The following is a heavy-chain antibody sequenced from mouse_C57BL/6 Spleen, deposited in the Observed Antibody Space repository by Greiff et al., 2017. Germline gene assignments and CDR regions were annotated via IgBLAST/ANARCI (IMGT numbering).Heavy chain of an antibody. CDR2: ISSGGSYT. V-gene: IGHV5-6*01. CDR1: GFTFSSYG. J-gene: IGHJ4*01. CDR3: ARLTTVVEEYAMDY. Sequence: EVQLVESGGDLVKPGGSLKLSCAASGFTFSSYGMSWVRQTPDKRLEWVATISSGGSYTYYPDSVKGRFTISRDNAKNTLYLQMSSLKSEDTAMYCCARLTTVVEEYAMDYWGQGTSVTVSS. D-gene: IGHD1-1*01.